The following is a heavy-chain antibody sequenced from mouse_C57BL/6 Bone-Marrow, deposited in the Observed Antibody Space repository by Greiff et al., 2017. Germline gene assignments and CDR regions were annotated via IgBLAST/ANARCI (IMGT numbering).Heavy chain of an antibody. J-gene: IGHJ2*01. CDR1: GYTFTSYG. Sequence: QVQLQQSGAELARPGASVKLSCKASGYTFTSYGISWVKQRTGQGLEWIGEIYPRRGNTYYNEKFKGKATLTADKSSSTAYMELRSLTSEDSAVYFCARSYYYGSSYDLDYWGQGTTLTVSS. V-gene: IGHV1-81*01. CDR3: ARSYYYGSSYDLDY. CDR2: IYPRRGNT. D-gene: IGHD1-1*01.